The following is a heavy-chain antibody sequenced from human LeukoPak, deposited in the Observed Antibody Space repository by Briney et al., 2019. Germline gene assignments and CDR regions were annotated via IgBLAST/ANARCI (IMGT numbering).Heavy chain of an antibody. CDR3: AKGANYYDSSGYSLPEYYFDY. CDR2: ISGSGGST. CDR1: GFTFSSYA. V-gene: IGHV3-23*01. J-gene: IGHJ4*02. D-gene: IGHD3-22*01. Sequence: GGSLRLSCAASGFTFSSYAMSWVRQAPGKGLEWVSAISGSGGSTYYAGSVKGRFTISRDNSKNTLYLQMNSLRAEDTAVYYCAKGANYYDSSGYSLPEYYFDYWGQGTLVTVSS.